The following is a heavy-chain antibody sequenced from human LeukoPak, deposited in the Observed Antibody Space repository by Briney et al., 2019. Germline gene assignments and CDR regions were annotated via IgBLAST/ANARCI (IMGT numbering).Heavy chain of an antibody. J-gene: IGHJ4*02. CDR3: ARDKALGAVAGYYFDY. D-gene: IGHD6-19*01. V-gene: IGHV3-30*13. CDR2: ISYDGSNK. Sequence: GGSLRLSCAASGFTVSSKYMSWVRQAPGKGLEWVAVISYDGSNKYYAESVKGRFTISRDNSKNRLYLQMKSLRAEDTAVYYCARDKALGAVAGYYFDYWGQGTLVTVSS. CDR1: GFTVSSKY.